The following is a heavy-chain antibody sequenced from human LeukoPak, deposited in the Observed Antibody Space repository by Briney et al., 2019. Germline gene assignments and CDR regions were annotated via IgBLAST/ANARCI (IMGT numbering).Heavy chain of an antibody. CDR1: GYSFTNYW. D-gene: IGHD3-16*01. CDR3: ARLFHTSTWLIWGSY. CDR2: IYPGDSNT. J-gene: IGHJ4*02. Sequence: GESLKISCKGSGYSFTNYWIGWVRQMPGKGLEWVGIIYPGDSNTRYSPSFQGQVTISADKSINTAYLQWSSLKASDSAMYYCARLFHTSTWLIWGSYWGQGTLVTVSS. V-gene: IGHV5-51*01.